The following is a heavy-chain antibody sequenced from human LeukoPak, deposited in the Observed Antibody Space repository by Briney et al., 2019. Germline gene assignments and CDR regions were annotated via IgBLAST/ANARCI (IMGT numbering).Heavy chain of an antibody. CDR2: IIPIFGTA. D-gene: IGHD3-16*01. Sequence: GASVKVSCKASGGTFSSYAISWVRQAPGQGLEWMGGIIPIFGTASYAQKFQGRVTMTRDTSTSTVYMELSSLRSEDTAVYYCARATDYIWGSYDYWGQGTPVTVSS. CDR1: GGTFSSYA. J-gene: IGHJ4*02. CDR3: ARATDYIWGSYDY. V-gene: IGHV1-69*05.